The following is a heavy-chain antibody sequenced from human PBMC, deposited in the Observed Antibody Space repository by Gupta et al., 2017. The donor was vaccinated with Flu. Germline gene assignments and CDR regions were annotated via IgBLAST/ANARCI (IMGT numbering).Heavy chain of an antibody. CDR2: ISGSGGST. CDR1: GFTFSSYA. Sequence: EVQLLESGGGLVQPGGSLRLSCAASGFTFSSYAKSWVRQAPGKGLEWVSAISGSGGSTYYADSVKGRFTISRDNSKNTLYLQMNSLRAEDTAVYYCAKDLGYCSSTSCYIFDYWGQGTLVTVSS. J-gene: IGHJ4*02. V-gene: IGHV3-23*01. CDR3: AKDLGYCSSTSCYIFDY. D-gene: IGHD2-2*02.